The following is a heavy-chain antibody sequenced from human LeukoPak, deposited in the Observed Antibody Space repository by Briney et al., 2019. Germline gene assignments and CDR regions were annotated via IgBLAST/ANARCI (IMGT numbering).Heavy chain of an antibody. V-gene: IGHV4-38-2*02. CDR1: GYSISSGYY. D-gene: IGHD6-19*01. Sequence: SETLSLTCTVSGYSISSGYYWAWIRQPPGKGREWSGSMYHSGTTYYNPSLKSPVTISVDTSRNQFSLKLSSVTAADTAMYYCGRAVAGTAYAFDIWGQGTMVTVPS. CDR3: GRAVAGTAYAFDI. J-gene: IGHJ3*02. CDR2: MYHSGTT.